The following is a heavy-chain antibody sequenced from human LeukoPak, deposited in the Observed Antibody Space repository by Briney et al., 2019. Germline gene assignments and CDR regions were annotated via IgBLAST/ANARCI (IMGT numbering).Heavy chain of an antibody. CDR3: ARGGWAAAYGNY. CDR2: MNPNTGNT. J-gene: IGHJ4*02. D-gene: IGHD1-14*01. Sequence: ASVKVSCKASGYTFTSCDINWVRQATGQGLEWMGWMNPNTGNTSYAQKFQGRVTMTRNTSISTAYMELSSLRSEGTAVYYCARGGWAAAYGNYWGQGTLVTVSS. V-gene: IGHV1-8*01. CDR1: GYTFTSCD.